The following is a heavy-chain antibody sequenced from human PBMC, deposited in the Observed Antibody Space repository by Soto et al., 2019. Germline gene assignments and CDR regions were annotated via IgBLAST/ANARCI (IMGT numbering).Heavy chain of an antibody. Sequence: PGGSLRLSCAASGFTFSDFALHWVRQAPGKGLEWVTLISYDASSTYFADSVRGRFSISRDNSQNTLYLEMNSLRIEDTAVYFRARQAMGGRKYFYRYLDVWGQGTTVTVS. J-gene: IGHJ6*02. D-gene: IGHD5-18*01. CDR2: ISYDASST. CDR1: GFTFSDFA. V-gene: IGHV3-30-3*01. CDR3: ARQAMGGRKYFYRYLDV.